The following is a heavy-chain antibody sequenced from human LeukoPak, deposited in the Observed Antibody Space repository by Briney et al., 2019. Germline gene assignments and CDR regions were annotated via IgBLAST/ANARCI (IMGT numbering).Heavy chain of an antibody. J-gene: IGHJ5*02. D-gene: IGHD3-3*01. CDR1: GGSICSHY. CDR2: IYYSGST. V-gene: IGHV4-59*11. CDR3: ARVNYDFWSGLNWFDP. Sequence: PSETLSLTCTVSGGSICSHYWSWIRQPPGKGLEWIGYIYYSGSTNYNPSLKSRVTISVDTSKNQFSLKLSSVTAADTAVYYCARVNYDFWSGLNWFDPWGQGTLVTVSS.